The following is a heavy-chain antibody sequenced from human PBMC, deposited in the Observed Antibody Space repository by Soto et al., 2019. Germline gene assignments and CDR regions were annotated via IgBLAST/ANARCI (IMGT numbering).Heavy chain of an antibody. Sequence: SETLSLTCTVSGGSISSGGYYWSWIRQHPGKGLEWIGYIYYSGSTYYNPSLKSRVTISVDTSKNQFSLKLSSVTAADTAVYYCARAPHYDFWRDEKGVFDYWGQGTLVTVSS. CDR2: IYYSGST. CDR3: ARAPHYDFWRDEKGVFDY. J-gene: IGHJ4*02. CDR1: GGSISSGGYY. D-gene: IGHD3-3*01. V-gene: IGHV4-31*03.